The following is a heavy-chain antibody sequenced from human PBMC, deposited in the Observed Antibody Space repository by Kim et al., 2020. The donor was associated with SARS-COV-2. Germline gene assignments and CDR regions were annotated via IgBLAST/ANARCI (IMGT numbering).Heavy chain of an antibody. CDR1: GYTFTSYY. V-gene: IGHV1-46*01. CDR3: AKYSGRNPFDY. CDR2: INTSDGIT. J-gene: IGHJ4*02. D-gene: IGHD1-26*01. Sequence: ASVKVSCKASGYTFTSYYMHWVRQAPGQGLEWMGIINTSDGITNYAQKFQGRVTMTRDTSTSTVYMELSSLRSEDTAMYYCAKYSGRNPFDYWGQGTLVTVSS.